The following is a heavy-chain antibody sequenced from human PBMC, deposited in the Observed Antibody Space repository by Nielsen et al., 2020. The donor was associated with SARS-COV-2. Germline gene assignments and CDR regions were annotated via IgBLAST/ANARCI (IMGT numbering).Heavy chain of an antibody. D-gene: IGHD6-19*01. V-gene: IGHV3-9*01. J-gene: IGHJ4*02. CDR2: ISWNSGSI. Sequence: GGSLRLSCAASGFTFDDYAMHWVRQAPGKGLEWVSGISWNSGSIGYADSVKGRFTISRDNAKNSLYLQMNSLRAEDTALYYCAKDIYPVSSGCDYWGQGTLVTVSS. CDR3: AKDIYPVSSGCDY. CDR1: GFTFDDYA.